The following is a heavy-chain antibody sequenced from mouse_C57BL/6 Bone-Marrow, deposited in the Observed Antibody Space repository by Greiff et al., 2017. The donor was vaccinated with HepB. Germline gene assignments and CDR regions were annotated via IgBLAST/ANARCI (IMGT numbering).Heavy chain of an antibody. D-gene: IGHD3-1*01. V-gene: IGHV1-74*01. Sequence: VKLQQSGAELVKPGDSVKVSCKASGNTFTSYWMHRVTQRTGQGLEWIGRIHHSDSDNNYNQKFKGEATLTVDKSSSTAYRQLSSLTSEDPAVYYCAIDKQRRPFSCWGQGTLVTVSA. CDR1: GNTFTSYW. CDR3: AIDKQRRPFSC. J-gene: IGHJ3*01. CDR2: IHHSDSDN.